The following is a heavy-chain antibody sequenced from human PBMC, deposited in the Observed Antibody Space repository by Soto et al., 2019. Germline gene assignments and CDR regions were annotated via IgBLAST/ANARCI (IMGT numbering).Heavy chain of an antibody. CDR3: ASSEYCGGDCSSPSWFDP. J-gene: IGHJ5*02. CDR1: GFNFSIYS. CDR2: ISSKSTHI. Sequence: GGSLRLSXEVSGFNFSIYSMNWVRQSPGKGLEWVSSISSKSTHIFYASSVRGRFTISRDNAKKSLFLQMNSLRAEDTAVYYCASSEYCGGDCSSPSWFDPWGQGTLVTVSS. D-gene: IGHD2-21*02. V-gene: IGHV3-21*01.